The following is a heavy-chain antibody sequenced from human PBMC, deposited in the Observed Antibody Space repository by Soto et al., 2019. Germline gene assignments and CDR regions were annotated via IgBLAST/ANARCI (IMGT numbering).Heavy chain of an antibody. Sequence: QLQLQESGSGLVKPSQTLSLTCAVSGGSISSGGYSWNWIRQPPGKGLEWIGYIYHSGSTYYNPSLKSRVTISVDRSKNQFSLKLSSVTAADTAVYYCASYYDSSGYRGYFDYWGQGTLVTVSS. J-gene: IGHJ4*02. V-gene: IGHV4-30-2*01. CDR3: ASYYDSSGYRGYFDY. CDR2: IYHSGST. D-gene: IGHD3-22*01. CDR1: GGSISSGGYS.